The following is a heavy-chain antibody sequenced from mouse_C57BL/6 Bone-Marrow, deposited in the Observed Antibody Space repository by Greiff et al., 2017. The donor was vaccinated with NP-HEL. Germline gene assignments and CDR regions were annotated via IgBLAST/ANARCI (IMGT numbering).Heavy chain of an antibody. D-gene: IGHD2-3*01. CDR1: GFTFSNYW. Sequence: EVKLMESGGGLVQPGGSMKLSCVASGFTFSNYWMNWVRQSPEKGLEWVAQIRLKSDNYATHYAESVKGRFTISRDDSKSSVYLQMNNLRAEDTGIYYYTSRYDPGVYYAMDYWGQGTSVTVSS. J-gene: IGHJ4*01. CDR2: IRLKSDNYAT. CDR3: TSRYDPGVYYAMDY. V-gene: IGHV6-3*01.